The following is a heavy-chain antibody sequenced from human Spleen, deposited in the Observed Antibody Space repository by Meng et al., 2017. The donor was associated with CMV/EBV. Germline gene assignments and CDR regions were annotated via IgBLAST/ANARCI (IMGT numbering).Heavy chain of an antibody. CDR2: IYYSGST. Sequence: VSGGSISSGAYYWSWLRQSPGKGLKWIGYIYYSGSTYYNPSLKSRVSISVNTSKSQFSLKLNSVTATDTAVYYCATATVTTYWYFDLWGRGTLVTVSS. J-gene: IGHJ2*01. CDR3: ATATVTTYWYFDL. CDR1: GGSISSGAYY. D-gene: IGHD4-17*01. V-gene: IGHV4-30-4*08.